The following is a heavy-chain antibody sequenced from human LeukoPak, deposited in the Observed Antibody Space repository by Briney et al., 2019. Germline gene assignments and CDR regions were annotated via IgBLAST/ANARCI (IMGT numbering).Heavy chain of an antibody. CDR3: ARETQQDYELELLGHNWFDP. V-gene: IGHV3-23*01. J-gene: IGHJ5*02. D-gene: IGHD1-7*01. Sequence: GGSLRLSCAASGFTFSSYAMSWVRQAPGKGLEWVSAISASGGSTYYADSVKGRFTISRDNSKSTLYIQMNSLRAEDTAVYYCARETQQDYELELLGHNWFDPWGQGTLVTVSS. CDR2: ISASGGST. CDR1: GFTFSSYA.